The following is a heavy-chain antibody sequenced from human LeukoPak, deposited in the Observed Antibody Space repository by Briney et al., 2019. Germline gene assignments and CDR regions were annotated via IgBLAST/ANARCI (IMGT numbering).Heavy chain of an antibody. CDR2: IYFGGST. CDR1: GGSISSSSYH. Sequence: SETLSLTCTVSGGSISSSSYHWGWIRQPPGKKLEWIGSIYFGGSTYYNPSLKSRVTISVDTSKNQFSLKLSSVTAADTAVYYCARVSGRFTWYFDLWGRGTLVTVSS. V-gene: IGHV4-39*07. CDR3: ARVSGRFTWYFDL. J-gene: IGHJ2*01.